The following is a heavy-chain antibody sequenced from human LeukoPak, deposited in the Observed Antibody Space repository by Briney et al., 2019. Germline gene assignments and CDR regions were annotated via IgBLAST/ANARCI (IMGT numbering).Heavy chain of an antibody. Sequence: TGGSLRLSCAASGFTFSTCSMNWVRQAPGKGLEWVSSISSSGSYIYYADSVKGRFTISRDNARNSLFLQMNSLRAGDTAVYYCARVSNPWGQGILVTVSS. CDR1: GFTFSTCS. CDR2: ISSSGSYI. CDR3: ARVSNP. J-gene: IGHJ5*02. V-gene: IGHV3-21*04.